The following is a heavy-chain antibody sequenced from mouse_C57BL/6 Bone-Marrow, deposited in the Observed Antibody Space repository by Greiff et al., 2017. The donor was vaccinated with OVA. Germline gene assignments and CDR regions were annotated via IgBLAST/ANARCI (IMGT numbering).Heavy chain of an antibody. CDR2: ITHSGET. CDR1: GFPITSGYY. D-gene: IGHD2-3*01. Sequence: VKLVESGPGLVKPSQSLFLTCSITGFPITSGYYWIWIRQSPGKPLEWMGYITHSGETFYNPSLQSPISITRETSKNQFFLQLNSVTTEDTAMYYCAGDRGYDGPWFAYWGQGTLVTVSA. J-gene: IGHJ3*01. V-gene: IGHV12-3*01. CDR3: AGDRGYDGPWFAY.